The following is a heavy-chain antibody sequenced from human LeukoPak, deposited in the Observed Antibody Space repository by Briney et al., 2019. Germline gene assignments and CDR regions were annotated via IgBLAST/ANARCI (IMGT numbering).Heavy chain of an antibody. CDR3: ARGTGCTGGSCSYYGMDV. CDR1: GYTFSSYA. D-gene: IGHD2-15*01. CDR2: INAGNGDT. Sequence: ASVKVSCKGSGYTFSSYAMHWVRQAPGQSLEWMGWINAGNGDTKYSQKFQGRVTITRDTSATTAYMELSSLRSEDTAVYYCARGTGCTGGSCSYYGMDVWGQGTTVTVSS. V-gene: IGHV1-3*01. J-gene: IGHJ6*02.